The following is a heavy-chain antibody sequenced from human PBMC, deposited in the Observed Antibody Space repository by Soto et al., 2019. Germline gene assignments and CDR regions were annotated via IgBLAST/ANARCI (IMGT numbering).Heavy chain of an antibody. D-gene: IGHD5-12*01. CDR2: ISGSGGST. CDR3: AKWLPPRTIVATIYYYFDY. J-gene: IGHJ4*02. V-gene: IGHV3-23*01. Sequence: QSGGSLRLSCAASGFTFSSYAMSWVRQAPGKGLDWVSAISGSGGSTYYADSVKGRFTISRDNSKNTLYLQMNSLRAEDTAVYYCAKWLPPRTIVATIYYYFDYWGQGTLVTVSS. CDR1: GFTFSSYA.